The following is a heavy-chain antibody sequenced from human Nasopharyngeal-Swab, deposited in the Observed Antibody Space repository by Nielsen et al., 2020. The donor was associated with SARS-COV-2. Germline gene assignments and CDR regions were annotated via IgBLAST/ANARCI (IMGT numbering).Heavy chain of an antibody. CDR1: GGSLSGYY. CDR2: INYSGST. V-gene: IGHV4-34*01. D-gene: IGHD3-10*01. J-gene: IGHJ6*02. CDR3: ASLVGGSGRSSFFYYYGMDV. Sequence: GSLRLSCAVYGGSLSGYYWSWIRQPPGKGLEWIGEINYSGSTNYNPSLKSRVTISVDTSKNQFSLKLNSVTAADTAVYYCASLVGGSGRSSFFYYYGMDVWGQGTTVTVSS.